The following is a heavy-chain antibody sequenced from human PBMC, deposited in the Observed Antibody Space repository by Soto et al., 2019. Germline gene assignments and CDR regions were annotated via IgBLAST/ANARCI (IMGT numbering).Heavy chain of an antibody. Sequence: QVQLQESGPGLVKPSQTLSLTCTVSGGSISSGGYYWSWIRQHPGKGLEWIGYIYYSGSTYYNPSLKSRVTIXXDXSXXQFSLKLSSVTAADTAVYYCARVNRGDQIENWFDPWGQGTLVTVSS. CDR1: GGSISSGGYY. V-gene: IGHV4-31*03. CDR2: IYYSGST. CDR3: ARVNRGDQIENWFDP. D-gene: IGHD2-21*02. J-gene: IGHJ5*02.